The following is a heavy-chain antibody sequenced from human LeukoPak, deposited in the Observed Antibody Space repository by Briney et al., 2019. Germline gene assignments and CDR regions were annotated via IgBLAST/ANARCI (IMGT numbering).Heavy chain of an antibody. CDR3: ARGWFGFWYNSDADDNAFDI. V-gene: IGHV4-34*01. CDR2: INHSGRT. CDR1: GGSFSAYF. J-gene: IGHJ3*02. Sequence: PSETLSLTCAVYGGSFSAYFWSWIRQVPGKGLEWIGEINHSGRTNYNPSLKSRVTISVDTSKNQVSLKLRFVTVTDTAVYYCARGWFGFWYNSDADDNAFDIWGQGTMVTVSS. D-gene: IGHD1-1*01.